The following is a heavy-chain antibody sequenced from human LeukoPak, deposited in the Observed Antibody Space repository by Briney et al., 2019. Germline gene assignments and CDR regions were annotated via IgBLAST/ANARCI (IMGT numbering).Heavy chain of an antibody. D-gene: IGHD2/OR15-2a*01. CDR1: GGSISSYY. CDR3: ARVIRGNFDY. J-gene: IGHJ4*02. V-gene: IGHV4-59*12. Sequence: PSETLSLTCTVSGGSISSYYWSWIRQPPGKGLEWIGYIYYSGSTYYNPSLKSRVTISVDTSKNQFSLKLSSVTAADTAVYYCARVIRGNFDYWGQGTLVTVSS. CDR2: IYYSGST.